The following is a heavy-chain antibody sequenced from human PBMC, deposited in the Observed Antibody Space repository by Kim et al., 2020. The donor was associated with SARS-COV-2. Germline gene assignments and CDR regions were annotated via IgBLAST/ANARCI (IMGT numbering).Heavy chain of an antibody. V-gene: IGHV4-34*01. CDR3: ARRLSNTSGWGSHYCDL. J-gene: IGHJ4*02. D-gene: IGHD3-10*01. Sequence: SETLSLTCAVYGGSFIGYYWSWIRQPPGKGLGWIGEFNHSGSTNYNPSLKSRVTISVDTSKNQFSLKLTSVTAADTAVYYCARRLSNTSGWGSHYCDLWGQGILVTVSS. CDR2: FNHSGST. CDR1: GGSFIGYY.